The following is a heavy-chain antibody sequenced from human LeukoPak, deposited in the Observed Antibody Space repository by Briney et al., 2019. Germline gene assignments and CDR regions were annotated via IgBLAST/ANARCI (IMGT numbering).Heavy chain of an antibody. CDR3: ARGSVVAANFDF. Sequence: GTLSLTCAVSGDFFTTSHWWSWVRQAPGKGLEWVAKINQDGSAEFYVDSVKGRFTISRDNPKNSLYLHLNSLRAEDTAIYYCARGSVVAANFDFWGQGTLVTVSS. D-gene: IGHD2-15*01. V-gene: IGHV3-7*01. CDR2: INQDGSAE. CDR1: GDFFTTSHW. J-gene: IGHJ4*02.